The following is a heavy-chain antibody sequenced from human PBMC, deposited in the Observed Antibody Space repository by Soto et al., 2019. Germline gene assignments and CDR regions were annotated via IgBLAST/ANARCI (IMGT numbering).Heavy chain of an antibody. D-gene: IGHD3-22*01. CDR3: ARQIYDSDTGPHFQYYFDS. Sequence: GESLKISCKGSGYSFAGYWITWVRQKPGKGLEWMGRIDPSDSQTYYSPSFRGHVTISVTKSITTVFLQWSSLRASDTAMYYCARQIYDSDTGPHFQYYFDSWGQGTPVTVS. J-gene: IGHJ4*02. CDR2: IDPSDSQT. V-gene: IGHV5-10-1*01. CDR1: GYSFAGYW.